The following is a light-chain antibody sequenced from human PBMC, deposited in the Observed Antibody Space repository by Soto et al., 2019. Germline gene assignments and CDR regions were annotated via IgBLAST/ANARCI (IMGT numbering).Light chain of an antibody. J-gene: IGLJ3*02. Sequence: QPVLTQPPSASGTPGQRVTISCSGSSSNIGTNTVNWYQQLPGKAPKLLMYYNDMLPSGVSDRFSGSKSGTSASLAISGLQSEDEGDYYCATWDDRLTAWVFGGGTKVTVL. V-gene: IGLV1-44*01. CDR3: ATWDDRLTAWV. CDR1: SSNIGTNT. CDR2: YND.